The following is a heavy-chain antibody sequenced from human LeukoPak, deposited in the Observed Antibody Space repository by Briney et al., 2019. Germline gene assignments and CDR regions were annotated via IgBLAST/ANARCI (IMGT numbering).Heavy chain of an antibody. Sequence: GASVKVSCKASGYTFTGYYMHWVRQAPGQGREWMGWINPNSGGTNYAQKFQGRVTMTRDTSISTAYMELSRLRSDDTAVYYCARERGEHCSGGSCYGYYYYGMDVWGQGTTVTVSS. D-gene: IGHD2-15*01. V-gene: IGHV1-2*02. CDR3: ARERGEHCSGGSCYGYYYYGMDV. CDR2: INPNSGGT. J-gene: IGHJ6*02. CDR1: GYTFTGYY.